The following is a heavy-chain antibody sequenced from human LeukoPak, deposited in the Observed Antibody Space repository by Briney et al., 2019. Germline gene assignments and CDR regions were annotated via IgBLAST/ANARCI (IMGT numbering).Heavy chain of an antibody. CDR3: ARGDYYPSRRGEQGFDY. CDR2: IKQDGSEK. Sequence: AGGSLRLSCAASGFTFSGYWMSWVRQPPGKGLEWVANIKQDGSEKYYVDSVKGRFTISRDNAKNSLFLQMNSLRAEDTSIYYCARGDYYPSRRGEQGFDYWGQGTLVTVSS. D-gene: IGHD3-22*01. V-gene: IGHV3-7*01. CDR1: GFTFSGYW. J-gene: IGHJ4*02.